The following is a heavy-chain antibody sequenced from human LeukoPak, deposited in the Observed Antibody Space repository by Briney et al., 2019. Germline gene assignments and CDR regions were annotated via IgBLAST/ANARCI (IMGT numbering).Heavy chain of an antibody. Sequence: SETLSLTCTVSGGSISSYYWSWIRQPPGKGLEWIGYIYYSGSTNYNPSLKSRVTISVDTSKNQFSLKLSSVTAADTAVYYCARGSRYYDILTGYLAFDIWGQGTMVIVSS. J-gene: IGHJ3*02. V-gene: IGHV4-59*01. CDR3: ARGSRYYDILTGYLAFDI. CDR2: IYYSGST. D-gene: IGHD3-9*01. CDR1: GGSISSYY.